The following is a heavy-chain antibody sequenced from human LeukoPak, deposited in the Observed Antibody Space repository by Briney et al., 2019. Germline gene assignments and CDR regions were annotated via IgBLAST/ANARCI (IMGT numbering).Heavy chain of an antibody. CDR3: ARGKYYYGSGSYYLGPGYYYYYMDV. Sequence: SETLSLTCAVYGGSFSGYYWSWIRQPPGKGLEWIGEINHSGSTNYNPSLKGRVTISVDTSKNQFSLKLSSVIAADTAVYYCARGKYYYGSGSYYLGPGYYYYYMDVWGKGTTVTVSS. D-gene: IGHD3-10*01. J-gene: IGHJ6*03. CDR2: INHSGST. CDR1: GGSFSGYY. V-gene: IGHV4-34*01.